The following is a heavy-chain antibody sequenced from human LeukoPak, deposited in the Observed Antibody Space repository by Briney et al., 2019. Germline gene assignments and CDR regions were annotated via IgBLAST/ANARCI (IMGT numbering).Heavy chain of an antibody. D-gene: IGHD3-3*01. CDR2: ISAYNGNT. CDR3: ARTSIKLRFLEWLPGPFDY. Sequence: GASVKVSCKASGYTFTSYGISWVRQAPGQGLEWMGWISAYNGNTNYAQKLQGRVTMTTDTSTSTAYMELRSLRSDDTAVYYCARTSIKLRFLEWLPGPFDYWGRGTLVTVSS. J-gene: IGHJ4*02. V-gene: IGHV1-18*01. CDR1: GYTFTSYG.